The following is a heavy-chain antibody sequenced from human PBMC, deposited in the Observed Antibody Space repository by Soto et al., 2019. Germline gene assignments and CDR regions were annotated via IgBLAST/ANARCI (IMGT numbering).Heavy chain of an antibody. D-gene: IGHD1-1*01. CDR1: GDSISSADYY. CDR2: IFYSGTT. J-gene: IGHJ6*02. V-gene: IGHV4-30-4*01. Sequence: LSLTCTVSGDSISSADYYWSWIRQTPGKGLEWIGHIFYSGTTYYTPSLKSRLTISVDTSKNHFSLRLTSVTAADTAVYYCARDLWVEPELYYYGMDVWGQGTTVTVSS. CDR3: ARDLWVEPELYYYGMDV.